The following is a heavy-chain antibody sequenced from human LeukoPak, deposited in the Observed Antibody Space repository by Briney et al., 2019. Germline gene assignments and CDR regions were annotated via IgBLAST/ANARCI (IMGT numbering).Heavy chain of an antibody. Sequence: GGSLRLSCAASGFTFSSYGMHWVRQAQGKGLEWVAVIWYDGSNKYYADSVKGRFTISRDNSKNTLYLQMNSLRAEDTAVYYCARWYYYDSSGYLDYWGQGTLVTVSS. V-gene: IGHV3-33*01. CDR1: GFTFSSYG. D-gene: IGHD3-22*01. J-gene: IGHJ4*02. CDR3: ARWYYYDSSGYLDY. CDR2: IWYDGSNK.